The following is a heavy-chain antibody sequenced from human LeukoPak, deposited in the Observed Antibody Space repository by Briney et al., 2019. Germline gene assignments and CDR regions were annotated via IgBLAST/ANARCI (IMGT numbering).Heavy chain of an antibody. CDR3: ARDPRTVRI. CDR2: ISSSGSTI. D-gene: IGHD1-1*01. Sequence: RPGGSLRLSCAASGFTFSSYEMNWVRQAPGKGLEWVSYISSSGSTIYYADSVKGRFTTSRDNAKNLLYLQMDSLRVEDTAIYYCARDPRTVRIWGQGTLVTVSS. V-gene: IGHV3-48*03. CDR1: GFTFSSYE. J-gene: IGHJ4*02.